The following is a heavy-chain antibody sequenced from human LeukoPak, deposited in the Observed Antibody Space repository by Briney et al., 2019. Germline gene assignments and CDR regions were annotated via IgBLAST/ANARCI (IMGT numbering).Heavy chain of an antibody. D-gene: IGHD2-2*01. CDR2: IIPIFGTA. CDR3: ARGGSSTSTQPFDY. Sequence: ASVKVSCKASGGTFSSYAISWVRQAPGQGLEWMGGIIPIFGTANYAQKFQGRVTITADESTSTAYMELSSLRSEDTAVYYCARGGSSTSTQPFDYWGQGTLVTVSS. J-gene: IGHJ4*02. V-gene: IGHV1-69*13. CDR1: GGTFSSYA.